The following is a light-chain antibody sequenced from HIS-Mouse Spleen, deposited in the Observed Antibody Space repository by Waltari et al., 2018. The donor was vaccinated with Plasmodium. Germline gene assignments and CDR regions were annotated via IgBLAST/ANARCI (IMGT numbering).Light chain of an antibody. J-gene: IGLJ2*01. Sequence: QSALTQPPSASGSPGQSVTISCTGTSSDVGGYNYVSWYQQHPGKATTLMIDEVSKRPSGVPDRVSGSKSGNTASLTVSGLQAEDEADYYCSSYAGSNNLVFGGGTKLTVL. CDR1: SSDVGGYNY. V-gene: IGLV2-8*01. CDR3: SSYAGSNNLV. CDR2: EVS.